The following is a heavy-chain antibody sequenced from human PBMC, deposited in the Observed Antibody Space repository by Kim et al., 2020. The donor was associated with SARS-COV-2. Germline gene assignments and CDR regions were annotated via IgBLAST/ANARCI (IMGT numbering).Heavy chain of an antibody. CDR1: GGSISSYY. V-gene: IGHV4-59*01. CDR3: ARAQSVVIAIPVYMDV. D-gene: IGHD2-21*01. CDR2: IYYSGST. J-gene: IGHJ6*03. Sequence: SETLSLTCTVSGGSISSYYWSWIRQPPGKGLEWIGYIYYSGSTNYNPSLKSRVTISVDTSKNQFSLKLSSVTAADTAVYYCARAQSVVIAIPVYMDVWGKGTTVTVSS.